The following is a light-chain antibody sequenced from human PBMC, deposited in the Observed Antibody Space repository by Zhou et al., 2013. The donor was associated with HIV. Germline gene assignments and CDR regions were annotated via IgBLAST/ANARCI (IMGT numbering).Light chain of an antibody. CDR3: QQYKSYPYT. CDR1: QSISSY. Sequence: DIQMTQSPSSLSASVGDRVTITCRASQSISSYLNWYQQKPGKAPKLLIYAASSLQSGVPSRFSGSGSGTEFTLTISSLQPDDFATYFCQQYKSYPYTFGQGTKLE. V-gene: IGKV1-39*01. CDR2: AAS. J-gene: IGKJ2*01.